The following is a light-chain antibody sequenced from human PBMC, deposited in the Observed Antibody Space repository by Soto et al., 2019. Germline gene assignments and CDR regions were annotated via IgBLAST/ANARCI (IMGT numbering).Light chain of an antibody. V-gene: IGKV1-39*01. Sequence: DIQMTQSPSSLSASVGDRVTITVGASQSISSYLNWYQQKPGKAPKLLIYAASSLQSGVPSRFRGSGSGTDFTLTISSLQPEDFATYYCQQSYTTPRTFGQGTKVDI. CDR1: QSISSY. CDR2: AAS. J-gene: IGKJ1*01. CDR3: QQSYTTPRT.